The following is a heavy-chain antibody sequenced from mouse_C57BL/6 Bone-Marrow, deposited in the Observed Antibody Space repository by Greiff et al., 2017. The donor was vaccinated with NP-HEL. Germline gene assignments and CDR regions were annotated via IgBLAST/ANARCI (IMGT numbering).Heavy chain of an antibody. J-gene: IGHJ4*01. CDR2: ISSGGSYT. Sequence: DVKLVESGGDLVKPGGSLKLSCAASGFTFSSYGMSWVRQTPDKRLEWVATISSGGSYTYYPDSVKGRFTISRDNAKNTLYLQMSSLKSEDTAMYYCARPDTTVVDAMDYWGQGTSVTVSS. V-gene: IGHV5-6*02. CDR1: GFTFSSYG. D-gene: IGHD1-1*01. CDR3: ARPDTTVVDAMDY.